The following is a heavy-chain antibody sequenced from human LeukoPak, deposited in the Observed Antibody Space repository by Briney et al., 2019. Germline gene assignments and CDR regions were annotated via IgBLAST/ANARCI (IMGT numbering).Heavy chain of an antibody. Sequence: GGSLRLSCASSGFTFSCYAMSWVRPAPGKGLECVSGIGVSGGSTYYADSVKGRFTISGDNSKNTLYLQMNSLRAEDTAVYYCAKAVESSWYLFDYWGQGTLVTVSS. CDR2: IGVSGGST. V-gene: IGHV3-23*01. D-gene: IGHD6-19*01. CDR1: GFTFSCYA. CDR3: AKAVESSWYLFDY. J-gene: IGHJ4*02.